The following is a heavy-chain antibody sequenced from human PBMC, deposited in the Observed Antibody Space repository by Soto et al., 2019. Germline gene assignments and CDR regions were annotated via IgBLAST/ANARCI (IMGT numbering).Heavy chain of an antibody. CDR3: ARDLYGEDYYFDY. CDR1: KFTFSSFG. V-gene: IGHV3-33*01. D-gene: IGHD2-2*02. J-gene: IGHJ4*02. Sequence: QVKLVESGGGEVQPGRSLRLSCVASKFTFSSFGMHWVRQAPGKGLEWVAVIWYDGSNKYYADSVKGRFTISRDNSKNTLYLHMNSLRAEDTAVYYCARDLYGEDYYFDYWGQGTLVTVSS. CDR2: IWYDGSNK.